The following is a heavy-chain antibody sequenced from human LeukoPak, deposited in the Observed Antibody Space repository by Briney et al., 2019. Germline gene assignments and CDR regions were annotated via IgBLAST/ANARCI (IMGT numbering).Heavy chain of an antibody. D-gene: IGHD5-12*01. V-gene: IGHV3-74*01. CDR3: AKDKGYRRKGYYFDY. CDR2: TSTDGRST. Sequence: GGSLRLSCVASGFTFSSYWIHWVRQDPGKGLAWLTRTSTDGRSTTYVDSVKGRFTISRDNAKNTLYLQTNSLRAEDTALYYCAKDKGYRRKGYYFDYWGQGTLVTVSS. J-gene: IGHJ4*02. CDR1: GFTFSSYW.